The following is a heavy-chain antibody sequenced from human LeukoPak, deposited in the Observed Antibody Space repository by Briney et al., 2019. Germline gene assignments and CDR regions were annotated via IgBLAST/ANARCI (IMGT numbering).Heavy chain of an antibody. V-gene: IGHV4-61*01. CDR3: AHGYKPDYYYYGMDV. D-gene: IGHD5-24*01. CDR2: IYCSGST. J-gene: IGHJ6*02. Sequence: PSETLSLTCTVSGGSVSSGSYYWSWIRQPPGKGLEWIGYIYCSGSTNYNPSLKSRVTISVDTSKNQFSLKLSSVTAADTAVYYCAHGYKPDYYYYGMDVWGQGTTVTVSS. CDR1: GGSVSSGSYY.